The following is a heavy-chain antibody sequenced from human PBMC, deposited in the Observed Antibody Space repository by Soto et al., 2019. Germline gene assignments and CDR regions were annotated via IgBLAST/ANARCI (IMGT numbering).Heavy chain of an antibody. CDR1: SGSITSVNSY. D-gene: IGHD6-19*01. CDR2: IYYSGSS. V-gene: IGHV4-31*03. CDR3: ARGSSGWSSIRLDD. Sequence: SETLSLSCTVSSGSITSVNSYWSWIRQFPGKGLEWIGYIYYSGSSYYNPSLKGRVTISEDTSKKQFSLKLNSVTAADTAVYYCARGSSGWSSIRLDDWGQGTLVTVSS. J-gene: IGHJ4*02.